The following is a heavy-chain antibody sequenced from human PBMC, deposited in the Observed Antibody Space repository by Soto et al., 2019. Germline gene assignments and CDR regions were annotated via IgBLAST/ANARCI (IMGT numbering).Heavy chain of an antibody. D-gene: IGHD3-3*01. CDR3: ARDPGRITIFGVVIRRSYYFDY. J-gene: IGHJ4*02. CDR2: IKQDGSEK. V-gene: IGHV3-7*01. Sequence: AGGAPRPSRAGSGFPFISYLVSWVRQAPGKGVEWVANIKQDGSEKYYVDSVKGRFTICRDNAKNSLYLQMNSLRAEDTAVYYCARDPGRITIFGVVIRRSYYFDYWGQGTLVTVSS. CDR1: GFPFISYL.